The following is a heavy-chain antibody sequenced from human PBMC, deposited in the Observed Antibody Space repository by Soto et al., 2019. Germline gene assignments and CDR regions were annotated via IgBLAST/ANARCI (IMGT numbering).Heavy chain of an antibody. D-gene: IGHD2-2*02. V-gene: IGHV5-51*01. J-gene: IGHJ5*02. CDR1: GYSFTNYW. Sequence: GESLKISCKGSGYSFTNYWIGWVRQMPGKGLEWMGIIYPDDSDTRYSPSSQGQVAISADKSINTAYLQWSSLKASDTAMYYCARRSDGYTYLWGQGTLVTVSS. CDR3: ARRSDGYTYL. CDR2: IYPDDSDT.